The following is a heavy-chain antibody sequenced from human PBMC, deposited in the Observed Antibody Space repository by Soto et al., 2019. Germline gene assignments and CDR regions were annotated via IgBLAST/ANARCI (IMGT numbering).Heavy chain of an antibody. Sequence: QVQLVESGGGVVQPGRSLRLSCAASGFTFSSYAMHWVRQAPGNGLECVAVISYDGSNKYYADSVKGRFTISRDNSKNTRYLQRNSLRAEDTAVYYCARDRIDSSSWFDYWGQGTLATVSS. CDR1: GFTFSSYA. CDR3: ARDRIDSSSWFDY. J-gene: IGHJ5*01. CDR2: ISYDGSNK. D-gene: IGHD6-13*01. V-gene: IGHV3-30-3*01.